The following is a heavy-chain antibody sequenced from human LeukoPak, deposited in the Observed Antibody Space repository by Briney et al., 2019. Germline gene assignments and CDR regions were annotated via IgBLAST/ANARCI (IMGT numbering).Heavy chain of an antibody. J-gene: IGHJ4*02. CDR2: ISYDGSNK. D-gene: IGHD5-24*01. CDR3: ARAPAWLQPRFDY. V-gene: IGHV3-30-3*01. CDR1: GFTFSSYA. Sequence: GGSLRLSCAASGFTFSSYAVHWVRQAPGKGLEWVADISYDGSNKYYAYSVKGRFTISRDNSKNTLYLQMNSLRAEDTAVYYCARAPAWLQPRFDYWGQGTLVTVSS.